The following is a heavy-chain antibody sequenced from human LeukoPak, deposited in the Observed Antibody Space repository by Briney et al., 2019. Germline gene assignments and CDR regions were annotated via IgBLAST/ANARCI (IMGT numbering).Heavy chain of an antibody. D-gene: IGHD1-26*01. CDR3: AKDGYSGSYWEYYFDY. CDR2: ISWDGGST. V-gene: IGHV3-43*01. J-gene: IGHJ4*02. Sequence: GGSLRLSCAASGFTFDDYTLHWVRQAPGKGLEWVSLISWDGGSTYYADSVQGRFTISRDNSKNSPYLQMNSLRTEDTALYYCAKDGYSGSYWEYYFDYWGQGTLVTVSS. CDR1: GFTFDDYT.